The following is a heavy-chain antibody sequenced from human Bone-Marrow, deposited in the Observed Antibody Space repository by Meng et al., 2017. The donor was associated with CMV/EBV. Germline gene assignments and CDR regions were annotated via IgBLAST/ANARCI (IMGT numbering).Heavy chain of an antibody. V-gene: IGHV1-69*10. CDR2: IIPILGIA. J-gene: IGHJ4*02. D-gene: IGHD1-1*01. CDR1: GGTFSSYA. Sequence: SVKVSCKASGGTFSSYAISWVRQDPGQGLEWMGGIIPILGIANYAQKFQGRVTITADKSTSTAYLELGSLRSEDTAVYYCARDGSPNLPIDYWVQGTLVTVSS. CDR3: ARDGSPNLPIDY.